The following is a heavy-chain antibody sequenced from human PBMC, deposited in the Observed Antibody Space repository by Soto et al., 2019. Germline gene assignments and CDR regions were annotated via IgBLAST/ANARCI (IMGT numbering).Heavy chain of an antibody. CDR1: DGYIISGGCY. D-gene: IGHD3-10*01. V-gene: IGHV4-31*03. Sequence: PSVTQSLTSTVSDGYIISGGCYCSWKQKHPGKGLEWIGYIYYSGSTYYNPSLKSRVTISVDTSKNQFSLKLSSVTAADTAVYYCARDLGYYGSGSYYWFDPWGQGTLVTVSS. J-gene: IGHJ5*02. CDR2: IYYSGST. CDR3: ARDLGYYGSGSYYWFDP.